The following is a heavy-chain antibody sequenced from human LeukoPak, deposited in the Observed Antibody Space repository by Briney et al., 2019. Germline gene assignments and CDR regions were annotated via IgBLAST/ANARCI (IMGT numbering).Heavy chain of an antibody. CDR2: IYHSGTT. V-gene: IGHV4-38-2*02. CDR3: AVFTVTTWERNDY. Sequence: SETLSLTCTVSGYSISSGYYWGWIRQPPGQGLEWIGSIYHSGTTYYDPSLKSRVTISIDTSKNQFSLKLSSVTAADTAVYYCAVFTVTTWERNDYWGQGTLVTVSS. CDR1: GYSISSGYY. D-gene: IGHD4-17*01. J-gene: IGHJ4*02.